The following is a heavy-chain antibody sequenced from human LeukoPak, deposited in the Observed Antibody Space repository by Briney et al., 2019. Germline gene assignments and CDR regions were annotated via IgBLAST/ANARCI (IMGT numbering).Heavy chain of an antibody. CDR3: ARATRYSGSYYGGSDAFDI. CDR1: GGSITSGNYY. V-gene: IGHV4-61*02. CDR2: IYTSGST. J-gene: IGHJ3*02. D-gene: IGHD1-26*01. Sequence: PSQTLSLTCTVSGGSITSGNYYWSWIRQPAGKGLEWIGRIYTSGSTNYNPSLKSRVTISVDTSKNQFSLKLSSVTAADTAVYYCARATRYSGSYYGGSDAFDIWGQGTMVTVSS.